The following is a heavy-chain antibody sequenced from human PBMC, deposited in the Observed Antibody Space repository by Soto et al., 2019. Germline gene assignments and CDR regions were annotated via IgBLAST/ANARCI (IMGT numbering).Heavy chain of an antibody. CDR3: STRAYDTNGYYRFDP. CDR1: GGSFSGHS. J-gene: IGHJ5*01. D-gene: IGHD3-22*01. Sequence: SETLSLTCAVYGGSFSGHSWTWIRQSPGKGLEWIGDINHSGRVNYSPSLKSRVTISLDTSKNQFSLTLSAVTAADTAMYYCSTRAYDTNGYYRFDPWGQGTLVAVSS. CDR2: INHSGRV. V-gene: IGHV4-34*01.